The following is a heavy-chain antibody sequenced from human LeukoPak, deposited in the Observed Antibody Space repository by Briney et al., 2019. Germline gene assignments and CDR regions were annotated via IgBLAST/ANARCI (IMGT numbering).Heavy chain of an antibody. V-gene: IGHV1-2*02. J-gene: IGHJ5*02. CDR1: GYTFTGYY. D-gene: IGHD3-3*01. CDR2: INPNSSGT. Sequence: ASLKLSCKASGYTFTGYYMHWVRQAPVQGLEWMGWINPNSSGTNYAQKFQGRVTMTRDTSVSTAYLELSSLRSEDTAVYYCARSHGGITIRNWFDHWGQGTLVTVSS. CDR3: ARSHGGITIRNWFDH.